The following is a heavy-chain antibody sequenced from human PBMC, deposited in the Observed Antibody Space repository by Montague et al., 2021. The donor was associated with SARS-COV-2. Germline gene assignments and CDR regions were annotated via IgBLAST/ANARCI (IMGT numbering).Heavy chain of an antibody. D-gene: IGHD2-2*01. Sequence: SETLSLTCTVSGGSITNYYWNWIRQPPGKGLEWIGYIFPSGSTKYNPSLKSRVTMSVDTSKNQFSLKLFSVTTADTALYYCARLGPERHCSVATCSPYWGQGALVTVSS. V-gene: IGHV4-4*08. CDR3: ARLGPERHCSVATCSPY. CDR1: GGSITNYY. J-gene: IGHJ4*02. CDR2: IFPSGST.